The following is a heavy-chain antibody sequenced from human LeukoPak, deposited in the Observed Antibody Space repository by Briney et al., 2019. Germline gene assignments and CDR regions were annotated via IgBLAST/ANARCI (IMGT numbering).Heavy chain of an antibody. Sequence: SETLSLTCTVTGGSISSGDYYWSWLRQPPGKGLEWMASIYSGGMTFYSPSLKSRLTISADTCRNDFSLSLSSVTAADTDLYFCARHFDLPPAYFPSWGQGSLVTASS. CDR2: IYSGGMT. J-gene: IGHJ4*02. CDR3: ARHFDLPPAYFPS. V-gene: IGHV4-39*01. CDR1: GGSISSGDYY.